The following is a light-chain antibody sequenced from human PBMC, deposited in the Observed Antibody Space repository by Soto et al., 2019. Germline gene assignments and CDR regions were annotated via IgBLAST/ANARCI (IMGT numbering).Light chain of an antibody. Sequence: DIQMTQSPSTLSASVGERVTITCRASQSISSWLAWYQQKPGKAPKLLIYDASSLESGVPSRFSGSGSGTEFTLTISSLQPDDFATYYCQQYNSYPWTFXQGTKADIK. J-gene: IGKJ1*01. CDR1: QSISSW. CDR2: DAS. CDR3: QQYNSYPWT. V-gene: IGKV1-5*01.